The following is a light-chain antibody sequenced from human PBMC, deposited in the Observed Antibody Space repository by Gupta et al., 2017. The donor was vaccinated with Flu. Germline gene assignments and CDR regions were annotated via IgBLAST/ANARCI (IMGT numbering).Light chain of an antibody. CDR2: CAS. V-gene: IGKV4-1*01. CDR1: QSVLDSSSNKSY. Sequence: DIVMTLSPVPLAVSLGERATINCKSTQSVLDSSSNKSYLAWYQQKPGQAPKLLIYCASTRETGVPDRFSGSGSGTEFTLTISSLQAEDVAVYYCQQYWTSPRTFGEGTKVEIK. J-gene: IGKJ4*02. CDR3: QQYWTSPRT.